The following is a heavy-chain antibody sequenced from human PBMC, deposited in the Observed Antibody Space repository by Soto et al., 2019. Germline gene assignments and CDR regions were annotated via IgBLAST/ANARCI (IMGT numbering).Heavy chain of an antibody. Sequence: KPSETLSLTXTLSGGSVRAPDWWNWVRQSPDKGLEWIAEVHISGHSNYNPSLRSRVSVSIDSSKNQFYLNLNSVTAADAAIYYCARVRQGCSANNCYFDPWGQGTQVTVSS. J-gene: IGHJ5*01. CDR3: ARVRQGCSANNCYFDP. CDR1: GGSVRAPDW. CDR2: VHISGHS. V-gene: IGHV4-4*02. D-gene: IGHD1-1*01.